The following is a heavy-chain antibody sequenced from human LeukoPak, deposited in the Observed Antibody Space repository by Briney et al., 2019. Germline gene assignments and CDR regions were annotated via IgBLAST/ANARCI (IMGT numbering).Heavy chain of an antibody. CDR2: ISSSSSYT. CDR3: AREGRAYRYSSSWYPTPSWFDP. Sequence: PGGSLRLSCAASGFTFSSYEMNWVRQAPGKGLEWVSSISSSSSYTYYADSVKGRFTISRDNAKNSLYLQMNSLRAEDTAVYYCAREGRAYRYSSSWYPTPSWFDPWGQGTLVTVSS. D-gene: IGHD6-13*01. CDR1: GFTFSSYE. V-gene: IGHV3-21*06. J-gene: IGHJ5*02.